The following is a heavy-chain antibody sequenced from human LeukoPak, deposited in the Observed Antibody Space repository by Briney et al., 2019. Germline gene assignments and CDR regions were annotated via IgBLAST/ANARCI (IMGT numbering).Heavy chain of an antibody. D-gene: IGHD3-3*01. J-gene: IGHJ5*02. Sequence: SETLSLTCTVSGGSVSSSNYYWVWIRQPPGKGLEWIGRIYTSGSTNYNPSLKSRVTISVDTSKNQFSLKLSSVTAADTAVYYCARAMNASGVVITNWFDPWGQGTLVTVSS. CDR3: ARAMNASGVVITNWFDP. V-gene: IGHV4-61*02. CDR1: GGSVSSSNYY. CDR2: IYTSGST.